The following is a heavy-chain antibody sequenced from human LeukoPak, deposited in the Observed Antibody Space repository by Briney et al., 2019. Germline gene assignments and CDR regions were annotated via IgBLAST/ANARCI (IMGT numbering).Heavy chain of an antibody. D-gene: IGHD5-24*01. Sequence: PGGSLRLSCAASGFTFSSYAMSWVRQAPGKGLEWVSAISGSGGSTYYADSVKGRFTISRDNSKNTLYLQMNSPRAEGTAVYYCAKGEMATITHFDYWGQGTLVTVSS. CDR2: ISGSGGST. CDR3: AKGEMATITHFDY. V-gene: IGHV3-23*01. J-gene: IGHJ4*02. CDR1: GFTFSSYA.